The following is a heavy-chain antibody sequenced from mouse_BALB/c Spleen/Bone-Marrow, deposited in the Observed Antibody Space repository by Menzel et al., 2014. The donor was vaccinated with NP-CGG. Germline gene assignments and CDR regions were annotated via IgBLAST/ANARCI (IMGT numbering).Heavy chain of an antibody. J-gene: IGHJ2*01. Sequence: VQLQQSGAALVKPGASVKLSCTASGFNINDTYMHWVKQRPEQGLEWIGRIDPANGNAKYDPKFQGKSTITADTSSNTAYLQLSSLTSEDTAVYYCARYRLGTYFDFWGQGTTLTVSS. V-gene: IGHV14-3*02. D-gene: IGHD2-14*01. CDR3: ARYRLGTYFDF. CDR1: GFNINDTY. CDR2: IDPANGNA.